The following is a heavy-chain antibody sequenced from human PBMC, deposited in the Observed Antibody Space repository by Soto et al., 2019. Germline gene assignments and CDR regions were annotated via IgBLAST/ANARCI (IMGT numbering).Heavy chain of an antibody. CDR2: IYSGGST. D-gene: IGHD3-3*01. Sequence: PGGSLRLSCAASGFTVSSNYMSWVRQAPGKGLEWVSVIYSGGSTYYADSVKGRFTISRDNSKNTLYLQMNSLRAEDTAVYYCAREGVFGVVIIGGSDYWGQGTLVTVSS. J-gene: IGHJ4*02. CDR3: AREGVFGVVIIGGSDY. CDR1: GFTVSSNY. V-gene: IGHV3-66*01.